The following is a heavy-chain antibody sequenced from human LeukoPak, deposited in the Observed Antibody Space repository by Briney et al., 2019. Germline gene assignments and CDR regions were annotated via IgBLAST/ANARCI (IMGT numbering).Heavy chain of an antibody. J-gene: IGHJ4*02. CDR3: AKYHNPDSTGPFH. CDR2: IIPIFGTA. CDR1: GGTFSSYA. Sequence: SVKVSCKASGGTFSSYAISWVRQAPGQGLEWMGRIIPIFGTANYAQKFQGRVTITTDESTSTAYMELSSLRSEDTALYFCAKYHNPDSTGPFHWGQGTLDTVSS. V-gene: IGHV1-69*05. D-gene: IGHD3-22*01.